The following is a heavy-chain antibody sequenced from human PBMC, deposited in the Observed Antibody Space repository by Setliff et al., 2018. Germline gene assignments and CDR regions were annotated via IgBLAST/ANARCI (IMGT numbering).Heavy chain of an antibody. V-gene: IGHV4-34*01. CDR2: SNHGGST. D-gene: IGHD3-10*01. CDR3: ARVDFTMIQGVLGL. J-gene: IGHJ1*01. CDR1: GESFSNNY. Sequence: TLSLTCSVYGESFSNNYWSWIRQSPGRGLEWIGESNHGGSTSYNPSLKSRLTMSVDTSKNQFSLKLTSVTAADTAVYYCARVDFTMIQGVLGLWGQGTLVTVSS.